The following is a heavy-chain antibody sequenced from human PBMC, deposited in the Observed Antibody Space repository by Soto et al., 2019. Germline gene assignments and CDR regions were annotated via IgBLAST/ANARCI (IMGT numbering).Heavy chain of an antibody. D-gene: IGHD3-22*01. CDR2: ISGSGGTT. J-gene: IGHJ4*02. CDR1: GFTFTTNA. Sequence: EVQLLESGGGLVQPGGSLRLSCAVSGFTFTTNAMNWVRQAPGKGLEWVSAISGSGGTTYYADSVKGRFTISRDNSKNTLYLRMNGMRAEDTAVSYCAKDRGYYHGSGYRPKYFDYWGQGTLVNVSS. CDR3: AKDRGYYHGSGYRPKYFDY. V-gene: IGHV3-23*01.